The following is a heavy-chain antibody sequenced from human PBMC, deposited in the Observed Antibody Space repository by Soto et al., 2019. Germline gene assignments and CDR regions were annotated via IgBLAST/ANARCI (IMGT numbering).Heavy chain of an antibody. D-gene: IGHD1-7*01. CDR2: IYYNGNT. CDR1: GGSISNHY. CDR3: TRANWYSGY. V-gene: IGHV4-59*11. Sequence: QVQLQESGPGLAKPSETLSLTCSVSGGSISNHYWSWIRQPPGKGLEWIGYIYYNGNTNYNPSLKSRVTMSVDTSRNQISLKLTTVTAADTAVYYCTRANWYSGYWGQGTLVTVSS. J-gene: IGHJ4*02.